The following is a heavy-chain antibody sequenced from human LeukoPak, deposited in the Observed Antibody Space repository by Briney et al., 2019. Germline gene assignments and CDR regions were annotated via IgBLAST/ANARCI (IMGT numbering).Heavy chain of an antibody. J-gene: IGHJ4*02. D-gene: IGHD5-18*01. Sequence: GGSLRLSCAASGFTFSSYAMNWVRQAPGKGLQWVSAISGSGGSTYYADSVKGRFTISRDNSKNTLYLQMNSLRAEDTAVYYCAKPYTAMVDFDYWGQGTLVTVSS. CDR1: GFTFSSYA. CDR3: AKPYTAMVDFDY. CDR2: ISGSGGST. V-gene: IGHV3-23*01.